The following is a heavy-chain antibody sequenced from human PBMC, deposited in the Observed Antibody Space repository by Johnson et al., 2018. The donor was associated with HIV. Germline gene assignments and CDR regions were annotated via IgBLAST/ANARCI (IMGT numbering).Heavy chain of an antibody. CDR1: GFTFSGSA. CDR2: IRSKANSYAT. CDR3: ARYGRDLVTRGSFDV. V-gene: IGHV3-73*02. J-gene: IGHJ3*01. D-gene: IGHD3-10*02. Sequence: EVQLVESGGGLVQPGGSLKLSCAASGFTFSGSAMHWVRQASGKGLAWVGRIRSKANSYATAYAASVKGRLTISRVDSKNTAYLQRNSLRAEGTAVYYCARYGRDLVTRGSFDVWGQGTVVTVSS.